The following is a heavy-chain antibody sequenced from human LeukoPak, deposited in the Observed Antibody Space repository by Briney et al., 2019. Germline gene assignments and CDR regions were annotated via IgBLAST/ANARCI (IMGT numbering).Heavy chain of an antibody. D-gene: IGHD6-19*01. CDR3: ARSSGWYGVS. J-gene: IGHJ4*02. CDR2: IDYSGGSS. Sequence: GGSLRLSCTVSGFTLSSYEMSWIRQAPGKGLEWVSSIDYSGGSSYYADSVKGRFTISRDDSKNTLYLQLNSLRAEDTAVYYCARSSGWYGVSWGQGTLVSVSS. CDR1: GFTLSSYE. V-gene: IGHV3-23*01.